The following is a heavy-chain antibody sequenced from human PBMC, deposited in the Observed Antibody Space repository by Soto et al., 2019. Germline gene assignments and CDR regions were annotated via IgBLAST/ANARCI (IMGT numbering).Heavy chain of an antibody. J-gene: IGHJ6*02. Sequence: QVQLVQSGAEVKKPGASVKVSCRASGYTFTSCDINWLRHASGRGLEWIGWMNPANGNTHYGQKFQGRVTMTSDISASTAYMEWSSLTSEDTAIYYCARIVGRPSNYYGVDVWGQGTTVTVS. CDR1: GYTFTSCD. CDR3: ARIVGRPSNYYGVDV. CDR2: MNPANGNT. V-gene: IGHV1-8*01. D-gene: IGHD1-26*01.